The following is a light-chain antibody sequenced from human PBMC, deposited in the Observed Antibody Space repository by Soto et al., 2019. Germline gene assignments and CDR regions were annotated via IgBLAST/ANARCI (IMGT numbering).Light chain of an antibody. CDR3: QQYNAWPPIT. Sequence: EIVMTQSPVTLSVSPGERATLSCRASQSVSSNLGWYQQKPGQAPRLLIYDASTRATGIPARFSGSGSGTEFTLTISSLQSEDFAVYYCQQYNAWPPITFGQGTRLEIK. J-gene: IGKJ5*01. CDR1: QSVSSN. CDR2: DAS. V-gene: IGKV3-15*01.